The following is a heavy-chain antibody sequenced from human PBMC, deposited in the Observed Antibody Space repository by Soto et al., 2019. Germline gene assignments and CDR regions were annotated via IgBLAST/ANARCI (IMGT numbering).Heavy chain of an antibody. D-gene: IGHD3-22*01. CDR3: TRHVYYYDSSGYDYPSQGGDYYGMDV. CDR2: IRSKANSYAT. J-gene: IGHJ6*02. Sequence: GGSLRLSCAASGFTFSGSAMHWVRQASGKGLEWVGRIRSKANSYATAYAASGKGRFTISRDDSKNTAYLQMNSLKTEDTAVYYCTRHVYYYDSSGYDYPSQGGDYYGMDVWGQGTTVTVSS. CDR1: GFTFSGSA. V-gene: IGHV3-73*01.